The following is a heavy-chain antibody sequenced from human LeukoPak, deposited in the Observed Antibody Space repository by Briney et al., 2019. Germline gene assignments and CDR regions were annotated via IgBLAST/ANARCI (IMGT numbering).Heavy chain of an antibody. CDR1: GYIFTDYY. CDR3: ARDPPGTTAFDL. CDR2: INPKSDGT. D-gene: IGHD1-1*01. J-gene: IGHJ3*01. V-gene: IGHV1-2*02. Sequence: ASVKVSCKASGYIFTDYYMHWVRQAPGQGLEWMGWINPKSDGTKYAQNFQGRVIMTWDTSISTAYMEVSRLTSDDTAMFYCARDPPGTTAFDLWGQGTMVTVSS.